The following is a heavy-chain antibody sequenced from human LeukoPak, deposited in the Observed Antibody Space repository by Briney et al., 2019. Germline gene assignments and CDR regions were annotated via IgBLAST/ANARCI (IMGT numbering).Heavy chain of an antibody. CDR3: ARDVIVGDAVYYMDV. CDR1: GGSITSYY. D-gene: IGHD1-26*01. V-gene: IGHV4-59*12. Sequence: PSETLSLTCTVSGGSITSYYWSWIRQPPGKGLEWIGYIYYNGSTNYNPSLKSRVTISVDTSKNQFSLKLTSLTAADTAVYYCARDVIVGDAVYYMDVWGKGTTVTVSS. CDR2: IYYNGST. J-gene: IGHJ6*03.